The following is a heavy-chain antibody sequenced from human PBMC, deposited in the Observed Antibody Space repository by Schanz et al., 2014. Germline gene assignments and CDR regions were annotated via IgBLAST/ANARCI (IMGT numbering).Heavy chain of an antibody. CDR3: AKGMGYCSGGTCYDYYYYGLDV. CDR2: ISHSGGSK. CDR1: GFTFSSYA. D-gene: IGHD2-15*01. V-gene: IGHV3-23*01. Sequence: DVQLLESGGGLVQPGGSLRLSCAASGFTFSSYAMTWVRQAPGKGLEWVSSISHSGGSKYYADSVKGRFTISRDNSENTLYLQMNSLSADDTAVCYCAKGMGYCSGGTCYDYYYYGLDVWGQGTTVTVSS. J-gene: IGHJ6*02.